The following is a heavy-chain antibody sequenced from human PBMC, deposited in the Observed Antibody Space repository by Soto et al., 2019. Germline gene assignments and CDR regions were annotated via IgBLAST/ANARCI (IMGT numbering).Heavy chain of an antibody. J-gene: IGHJ4*02. CDR3: ARGYDTALAPIF. CDR1: GGSFSSYH. CDR2: INHLTTT. D-gene: IGHD5-18*01. V-gene: IGHV4-34*01. Sequence: SETLSLTCAVYGGSFSSYHWSWILQTPGKGLEWIGEINHLTTTNYNPSLKSRVIISLDTPKNQFSLKLSSVTAADTAVYYCARGYDTALAPIFWGQGILVTVYS.